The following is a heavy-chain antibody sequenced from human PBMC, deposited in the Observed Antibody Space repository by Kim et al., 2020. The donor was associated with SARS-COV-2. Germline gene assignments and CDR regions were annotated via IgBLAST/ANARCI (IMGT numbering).Heavy chain of an antibody. V-gene: IGHV4-4*09. CDR3: ARNWKNGRAFDI. J-gene: IGHJ3*02. Sequence: NYNPTLKSRVTISVDTSKNQFSLKLSSVTAADTAVYYCARNWKNGRAFDIWGQGTMVTVSS. D-gene: IGHD1-1*01.